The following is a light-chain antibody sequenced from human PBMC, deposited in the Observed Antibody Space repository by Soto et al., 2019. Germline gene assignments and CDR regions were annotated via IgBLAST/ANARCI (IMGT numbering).Light chain of an antibody. Sequence: QSVLTQPRSVSGSPGQSVAISCTGASSDVGGSKYVSWYEHHPDKAPKLMIYEGSKRPSGVPDRFSGSKSGNTASLTISGLQAEDEADYYCCSYAGTYSLIFGGGTKLTVL. CDR2: EGS. CDR3: CSYAGTYSLI. V-gene: IGLV2-11*01. J-gene: IGLJ2*01. CDR1: SSDVGGSKY.